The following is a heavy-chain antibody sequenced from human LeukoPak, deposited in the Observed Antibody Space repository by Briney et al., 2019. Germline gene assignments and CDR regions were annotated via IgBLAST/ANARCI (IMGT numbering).Heavy chain of an antibody. V-gene: IGHV3-23*01. Sequence: PGGSLRLSCAASGFTFSSYAMSWVRQAPGKVLEWVSAISGSGGSTYYADSVKGRFTISRDNSKNTLYLQMNSLRAEDTAVYYCAKVGSEVYYFDYWGQGTLVTVSS. CDR1: GFTFSSYA. D-gene: IGHD3-10*01. CDR2: ISGSGGST. J-gene: IGHJ4*02. CDR3: AKVGSEVYYFDY.